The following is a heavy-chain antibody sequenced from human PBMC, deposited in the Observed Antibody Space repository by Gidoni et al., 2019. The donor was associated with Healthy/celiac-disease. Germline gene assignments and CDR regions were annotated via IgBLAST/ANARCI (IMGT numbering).Heavy chain of an antibody. V-gene: IGHV3-53*01. Sequence: EVQLVESGGGLIPPGWSLRLSCAASRFTVSRNYMRWVRQAPGKGLAWVSVSDSGGSTDYADSVKGRFTISRDNSKNTLYLKMNSLRAEDTDVYYCARTGITGTHDAFDIWGQGTMVTVSS. CDR3: ARTGITGTHDAFDI. J-gene: IGHJ3*02. CDR1: RFTVSRNY. CDR2: SDSGGST. D-gene: IGHD1-7*01.